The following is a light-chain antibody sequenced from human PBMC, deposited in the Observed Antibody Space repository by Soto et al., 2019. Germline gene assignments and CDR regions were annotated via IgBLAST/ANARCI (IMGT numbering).Light chain of an antibody. CDR2: DGS. J-gene: IGKJ1*01. CDR3: QQYKSDFRT. CDR1: QSISSW. V-gene: IGKV1-5*01. Sequence: DIQMTQSPSTLSASVGDRVTITCRASQSISSWLAWYQQKPGKAPKLLMYDGSSVERGVPSRFSGSGSGTEFTLTISSLQPDDFATYYCQQYKSDFRTFGQWTKGDIK.